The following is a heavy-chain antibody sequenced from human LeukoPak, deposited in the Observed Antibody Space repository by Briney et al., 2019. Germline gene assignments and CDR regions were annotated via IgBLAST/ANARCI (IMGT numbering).Heavy chain of an antibody. CDR1: GVSISSTTYH. Sequence: SETLSLTCTVSGVSISSTTYHWGWIRQPPGKGLEWIGSIYFSGTTYYNPSLKSRVTISVDTSENQFSLKLNSATAADTAVYYCARLLLYYYYIDVWGKGTTVTVSS. CDR3: ARLLLYYYYIDV. V-gene: IGHV4-39*01. J-gene: IGHJ6*03. CDR2: IYFSGTT.